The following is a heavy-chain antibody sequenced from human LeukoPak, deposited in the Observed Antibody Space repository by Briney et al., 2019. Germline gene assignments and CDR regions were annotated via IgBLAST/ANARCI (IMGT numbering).Heavy chain of an antibody. CDR2: ISSRSLYI. D-gene: IGHD1-26*01. J-gene: IGHJ5*02. Sequence: GGSLRLSCAASGFTFSGYSMNWVRQAPGEGLEWVSSISSRSLYIHYADSVKGRFTISRDNVKNSLYLQMNSLRAADTAVYYCARDSLHHRLLYWDWFDPWGQGTLVTVSS. CDR1: GFTFSGYS. V-gene: IGHV3-21*01. CDR3: ARDSLHHRLLYWDWFDP.